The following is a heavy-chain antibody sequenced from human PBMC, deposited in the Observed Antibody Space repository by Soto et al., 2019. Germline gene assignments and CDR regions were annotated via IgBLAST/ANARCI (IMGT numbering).Heavy chain of an antibody. CDR1: GFTFSAYD. D-gene: IGHD3-22*01. CDR2: IHPDGAS. CDR3: GIDQLFYINISGSPLNAFNV. J-gene: IGHJ3*01. V-gene: IGHV3-13*01. Sequence: GGSLRLSCAASGFTFSAYDMHWIRQRPGKGLEWAANIHPDGASYYLASVKGRFTISRDNAKNSLYLQMNSLRAEDTAVYYCGIDQLFYINISGSPLNAFNVWAQEQMVTVS.